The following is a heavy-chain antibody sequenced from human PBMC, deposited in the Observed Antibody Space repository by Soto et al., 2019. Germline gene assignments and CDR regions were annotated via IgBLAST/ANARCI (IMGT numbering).Heavy chain of an antibody. J-gene: IGHJ4*02. D-gene: IGHD6-19*01. CDR2: MSSSSSYR. CDR3: ARERAVAGNGEFDY. CDR1: GCTFSSYS. Sequence: PGGPWRLSCAASGCTFSSYSMNWVRQAPGKGLEWGSSMSSSSSYRYYADSVKGRFTISRDNAKNSLYRQMNSLRAEDTAVYYCARERAVAGNGEFDYWGKGTLVTVSS. V-gene: IGHV3-21*01.